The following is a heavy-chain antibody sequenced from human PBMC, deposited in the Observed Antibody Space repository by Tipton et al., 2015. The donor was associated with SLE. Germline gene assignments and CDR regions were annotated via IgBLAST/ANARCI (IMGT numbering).Heavy chain of an antibody. D-gene: IGHD4-17*01. CDR2: INHSGST. V-gene: IGHV4-34*01. CDR1: GGSFSGYY. J-gene: IGHJ4*02. CDR3: ARGYGPVVS. Sequence: TLSLTRAVYGGSFSGYYWSWIRQPPGKGLEWIGEINHSGSTNYNPSLKSRVTISVDTSKNQFSLKLSSVTAADTAVYYCARGYGPVVSWGQGTLVTVSS.